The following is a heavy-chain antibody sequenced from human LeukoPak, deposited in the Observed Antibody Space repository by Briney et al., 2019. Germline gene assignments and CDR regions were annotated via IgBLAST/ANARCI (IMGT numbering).Heavy chain of an antibody. CDR1: GGSISSSSYY. D-gene: IGHD3-3*01. J-gene: IGHJ5*02. CDR3: ARGPYYDFWSGYQNWFDP. Sequence: NPSETLSLTCTVSGGSISSSSYYWGWIRQPPGKGLEWIGSIYYSGSTYYNPSLKSRVTISVDTSKNQFSLKLSSVTAADTAVYYCARGPYYDFWSGYQNWFDPWGQGTLVTVSS. CDR2: IYYSGST. V-gene: IGHV4-39*07.